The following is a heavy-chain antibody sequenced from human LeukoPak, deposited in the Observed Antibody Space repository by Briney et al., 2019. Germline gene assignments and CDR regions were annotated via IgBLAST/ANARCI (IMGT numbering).Heavy chain of an antibody. Sequence: PGGSLRLSCAASGFTFDDYAMHWVRQAPGKGLEWVSLISGDGGSTYYADSVKGRFTISRDNSKNSLYLQMNSLRTEDTALYYCAKDYYYGSGSYYKRGPAYWGPGSLVTVSS. CDR3: AKDYYYGSGSYYKRGPAY. D-gene: IGHD3-10*01. J-gene: IGHJ4*02. V-gene: IGHV3-43*02. CDR2: ISGDGGST. CDR1: GFTFDDYA.